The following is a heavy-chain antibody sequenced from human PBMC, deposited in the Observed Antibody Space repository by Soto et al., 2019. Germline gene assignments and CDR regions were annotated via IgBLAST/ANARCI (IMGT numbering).Heavy chain of an antibody. CDR3: AHSLTAAGTVDY. D-gene: IGHD6-13*01. CDR2: IYWDDAE. CDR1: GFSLSTSGVG. J-gene: IGHJ4*01. V-gene: IGHV2-5*02. Sequence: QITLKESGPTLVKPTQTLTLTCTFSGFSLSTSGVGVGWIRQPPGEALEWLALIYWDDAERYSPSLKSRLTMTKDPYKNQVYLTMTLMEPLDTATYYCAHSLTAAGTVDYWGQGTLVTVTS.